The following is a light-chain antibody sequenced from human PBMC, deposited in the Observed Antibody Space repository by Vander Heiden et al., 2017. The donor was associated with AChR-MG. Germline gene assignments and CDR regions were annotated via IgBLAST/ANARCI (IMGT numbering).Light chain of an antibody. J-gene: IGLJ1*01. CDR1: KLGEQY. CDR2: KDS. CDR3: QAWDSSTGV. V-gene: IGLV3-1*01. Sequence: SYELTQPPSVSVSPGQTASLTCSGDKLGEQYACRAPQQPGQSPVLVSNKDSKRPSGSPERFSGSNSGNTATLTISGTQAMDEDDYYGQAWDSSTGVFGAGTKVTVL.